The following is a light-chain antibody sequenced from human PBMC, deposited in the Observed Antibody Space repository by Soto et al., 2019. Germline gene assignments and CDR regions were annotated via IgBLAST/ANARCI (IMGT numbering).Light chain of an antibody. Sequence: EVVMTQSPATVSVSPGERTSLSCRASQSIGTNLGWYQQRPGQAPRLLIAKTSIRVAGVPARFSGSGSGTEFTLTISSLQSEDIAVYYCQPYAGWPLTFGGGTKVDIK. CDR2: KTS. CDR3: QPYAGWPLT. CDR1: QSIGTN. V-gene: IGKV3D-15*01. J-gene: IGKJ4*01.